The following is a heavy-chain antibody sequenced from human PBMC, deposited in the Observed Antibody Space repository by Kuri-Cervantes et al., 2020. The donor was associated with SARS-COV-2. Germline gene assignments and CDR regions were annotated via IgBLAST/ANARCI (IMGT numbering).Heavy chain of an antibody. CDR3: ARVVVVPAAQAPYYYYYMDV. CDR1: GYTFTGYY. J-gene: IGHJ6*03. D-gene: IGHD2-2*01. V-gene: IGHV1-2*02. CDR2: INPNSGGT. Sequence: ASVKVSCKASGYTFTGYYMHWVRQAPGQGLEWMGWINPNSGGTNYAQKFQGRVTMTRDTSISTAYMELSRLRSDDTAVYYCARVVVVPAAQAPYYYYYMDVWGKGTTVTVSS.